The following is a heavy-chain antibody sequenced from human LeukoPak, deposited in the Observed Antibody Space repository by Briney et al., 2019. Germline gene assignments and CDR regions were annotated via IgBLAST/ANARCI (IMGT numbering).Heavy chain of an antibody. CDR1: GGSISSGSYY. Sequence: PSQTLSLTCTVSGGSISSGSYYWSWIRQPAGKGLEWIGRIYTSGSTNYNPSLKSRVTISVDTSKNQFSLKLSSVTAADTAVYYCARVRPYGSGINWFDPWGQGTLVTVSS. CDR3: ARVRPYGSGINWFDP. CDR2: IYTSGST. D-gene: IGHD3-10*01. J-gene: IGHJ5*02. V-gene: IGHV4-61*02.